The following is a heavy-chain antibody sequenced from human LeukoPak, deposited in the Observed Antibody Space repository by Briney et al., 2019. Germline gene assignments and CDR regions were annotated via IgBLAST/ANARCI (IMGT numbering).Heavy chain of an antibody. CDR3: ARPSTVTYRDVFDL. V-gene: IGHV3-7*01. D-gene: IGHD4-17*01. J-gene: IGHJ3*01. Sequence: PGGSLRLSCVASGFTFNKYWMNWVRQAPGKGLEWVANIKQDGSGKYYVESVRGRFAISRDDAKNSLYLQMNSLRAEDTAVYYCARPSTVTYRDVFDLWGQGTMVTVSS. CDR2: IKQDGSGK. CDR1: GFTFNKYW.